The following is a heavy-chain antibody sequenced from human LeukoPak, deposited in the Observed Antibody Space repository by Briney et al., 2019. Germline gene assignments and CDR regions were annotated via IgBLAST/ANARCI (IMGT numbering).Heavy chain of an antibody. D-gene: IGHD5-12*01. V-gene: IGHV1-18*01. CDR1: GYTFTSYG. J-gene: IGHJ6*02. CDR2: ISAYNGNT. Sequence: ASVTVSCKASGYTFTSYGISWVRQAPEQGLEWMGWISAYNGNTNYAQKLQGRVTMTTDTSTSTAYMELRSLRSDDTAVYYCARCSGYEWGYYYYYGMDVWGQGTTVTVSS. CDR3: ARCSGYEWGYYYYYGMDV.